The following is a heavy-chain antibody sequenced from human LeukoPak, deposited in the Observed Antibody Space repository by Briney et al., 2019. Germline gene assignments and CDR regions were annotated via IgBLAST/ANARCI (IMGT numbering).Heavy chain of an antibody. D-gene: IGHD4-17*01. Sequence: PGGSLTLSCTVSGFTFSSYWMTWVRQVPGKGLQWVANINQDGREKYYMDSMTGRLNISRDNTENSVFLQLTSLRPEDTGIYFCAKGRDYGDLWGQGTLVAVSS. CDR1: GFTFSSYW. CDR2: INQDGREK. CDR3: AKGRDYGDL. J-gene: IGHJ5*02. V-gene: IGHV3-7*01.